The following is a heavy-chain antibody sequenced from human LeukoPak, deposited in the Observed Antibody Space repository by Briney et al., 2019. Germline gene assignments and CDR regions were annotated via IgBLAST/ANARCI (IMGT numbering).Heavy chain of an antibody. V-gene: IGHV3-21*01. J-gene: IGHJ6*03. D-gene: IGHD3-22*01. CDR3: ARNYDATGYYYYYYYYMDV. Sequence: GGSLRLSCAASGFTFNDYTMNWVRQAPGKGLEWVSSISSSSTYIYYVDSMKGRFTISRDNAKNSLYLQMNSLRAEDTAVYYCARNYDATGYYYYYYYYMDVWGKGTTVTVSS. CDR1: GFTFNDYT. CDR2: ISSSSTYI.